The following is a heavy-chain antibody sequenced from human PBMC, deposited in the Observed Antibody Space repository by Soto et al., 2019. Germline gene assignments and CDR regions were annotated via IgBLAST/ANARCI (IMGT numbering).Heavy chain of an antibody. D-gene: IGHD6-19*01. CDR2: INPSSGDT. CDR1: GYTFIDYY. CDR3: VRGGPVAVPTSSDAYHPFEF. Sequence: QVQLVQSGAEVKKPGASVEVSCKASGYTFIDYYMNWVRQAPGQGLDWMAWINPSSGDTGYAEKFQGRVTMTRDTTISTFYMELNRTNSVDTAVYYCVRGGPVAVPTSSDAYHPFEFWGQGTQVTVAS. J-gene: IGHJ1*01. V-gene: IGHV1-2*02.